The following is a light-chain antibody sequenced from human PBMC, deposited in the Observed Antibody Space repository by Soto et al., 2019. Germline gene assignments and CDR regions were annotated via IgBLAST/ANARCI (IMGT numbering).Light chain of an antibody. V-gene: IGKV1-39*01. Sequence: DIQMTQSPSSLSASVGDRVSITCRASQSISNYLNWYQQKPGKAPKLLIYTASSLQSGVPSRFSGSGSGTDFTLTVSSLQPEDFATYFCQQSYSTPWTFCHGTKVEIK. CDR1: QSISNY. J-gene: IGKJ1*01. CDR3: QQSYSTPWT. CDR2: TAS.